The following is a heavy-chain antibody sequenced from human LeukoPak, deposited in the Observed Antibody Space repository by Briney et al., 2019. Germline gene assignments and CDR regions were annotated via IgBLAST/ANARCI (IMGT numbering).Heavy chain of an antibody. CDR2: IYYSGST. CDR1: GGSISSYY. Sequence: SETLSLTCTVSGGSISSYYWSWIRQPPGKGLEWIGYIYYSGSTNYNPSLKSRVTISVDTSKTQFSLKLSSVTAADTAVYYCARAQWELLRSDAFDIWGQGTMVTVSS. D-gene: IGHD1-26*01. V-gene: IGHV4-59*01. J-gene: IGHJ3*02. CDR3: ARAQWELLRSDAFDI.